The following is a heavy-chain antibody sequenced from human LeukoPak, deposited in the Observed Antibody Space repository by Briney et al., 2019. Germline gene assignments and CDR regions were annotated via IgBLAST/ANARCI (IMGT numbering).Heavy chain of an antibody. V-gene: IGHV4-39*07. Sequence: PSETLSLTCTVSGGSISGSSYYWGWIRQPPGKGLEWIGSIYYSGSTYYNPSLKSRVTISVDTSKNQFSLKLSSVTAADTAVYYCARDAVAAAGTDYWGQGTLVTVSS. J-gene: IGHJ4*02. CDR1: GGSISGSSYY. CDR2: IYYSGST. CDR3: ARDAVAAAGTDY. D-gene: IGHD6-13*01.